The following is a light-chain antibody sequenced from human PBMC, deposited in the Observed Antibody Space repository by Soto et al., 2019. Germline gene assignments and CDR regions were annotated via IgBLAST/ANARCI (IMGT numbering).Light chain of an antibody. CDR2: LDSDGSH. Sequence: QAVVTQSPSASASLGASVKLTCTLSRGHSSYAIAWHQQQPEKGPRYLMKLDSDGSHTKGDAIPDRFSGSSSGAERYLTISSLQSEDEADYYCQTWGTGIHVVFGGGTKVTVL. V-gene: IGLV4-69*01. CDR1: RGHSSYA. CDR3: QTWGTGIHVV. J-gene: IGLJ2*01.